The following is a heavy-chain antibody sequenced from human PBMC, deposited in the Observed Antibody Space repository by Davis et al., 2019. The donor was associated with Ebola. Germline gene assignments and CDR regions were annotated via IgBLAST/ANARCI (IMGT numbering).Heavy chain of an antibody. D-gene: IGHD3-3*01. CDR2: IYSGGST. Sequence: GESLKISCAASGFTVSSNYMSWVRQAPGKGLEWVSVIYSGGSTYYADSVKGRFTISRDNAKNSLYLQMNSLRAEDTAIYYCARDQQPSYTFWSGYYMFSNYWGQGTLVTVSS. V-gene: IGHV3-53*01. CDR3: ARDQQPSYTFWSGYYMFSNY. J-gene: IGHJ4*02. CDR1: GFTVSSNY.